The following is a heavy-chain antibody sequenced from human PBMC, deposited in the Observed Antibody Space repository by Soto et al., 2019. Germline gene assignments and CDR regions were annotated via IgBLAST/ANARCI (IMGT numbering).Heavy chain of an antibody. CDR3: TRNPYSSSWPFDY. CDR1: GFTFGDYA. CDR2: IRSKAYGGTT. J-gene: IGHJ4*02. V-gene: IGHV3-49*04. Sequence: PGGSLRLSCTASGFTFGDYAMSWVRQAPGKGLEWVGFIRSKAYGGTTEYAASVKGRFTISRDDSKSIAYLQMNSLKTEDTAVYYCTRNPYSSSWPFDYWGQGTLVTVSS. D-gene: IGHD6-13*01.